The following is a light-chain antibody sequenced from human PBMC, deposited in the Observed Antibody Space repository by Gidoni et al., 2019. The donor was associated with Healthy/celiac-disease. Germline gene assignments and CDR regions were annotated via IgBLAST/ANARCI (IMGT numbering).Light chain of an antibody. CDR3: QQIYSTPVA. J-gene: IGKJ1*01. CDR1: QSISSY. Sequence: DIQMTQSPSSLSASVGDRVTITCRASQSISSYLNWYQQKPGKAPKLLIYAASSLQSGVPSRFSGSGSGTYFTLTISSLQPEDFATYYCQQIYSTPVAFGQGTKVEIK. V-gene: IGKV1-39*01. CDR2: AAS.